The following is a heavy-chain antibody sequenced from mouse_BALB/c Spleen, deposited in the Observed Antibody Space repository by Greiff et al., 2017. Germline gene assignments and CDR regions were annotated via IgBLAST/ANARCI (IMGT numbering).Heavy chain of an antibody. D-gene: IGHD3-2*01. Sequence: QVHVKQSGPGLVAPSQSLSITCTVSGFSLTSYGVHWVRQPPGKGLEWLGVIWAGGSTNYNSALMSRLSISKDNSKSQVFLKMNSLQTDDTAMYYCARDQTARGPPYAMDYWGQGTSVTVSS. CDR3: ARDQTARGPPYAMDY. J-gene: IGHJ4*01. CDR2: IWAGGST. CDR1: GFSLTSYG. V-gene: IGHV2-9*02.